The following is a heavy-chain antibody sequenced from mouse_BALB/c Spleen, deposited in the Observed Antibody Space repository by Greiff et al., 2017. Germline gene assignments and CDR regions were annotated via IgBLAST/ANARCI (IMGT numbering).Heavy chain of an antibody. CDR1: GFTFTDYY. D-gene: IGHD1-3*01. Sequence: VQLKQSGGGLVQPGGSLRLSCATSGFTFTDYYMSWVRQPPGKALEWLGFIRNKANGYTTEYSASVKGRFTISRDNSQSILYLQMNTLGAEDSATYYCARDTKWYAMDDWGQGTAVTVSS. V-gene: IGHV7-3*02. CDR3: ARDTKWYAMDD. CDR2: IRNKANGYTT. J-gene: IGHJ4*01.